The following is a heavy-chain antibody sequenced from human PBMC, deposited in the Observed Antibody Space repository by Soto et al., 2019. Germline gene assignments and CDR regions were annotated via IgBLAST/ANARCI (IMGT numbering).Heavy chain of an antibody. CDR3: ARHGYNYGGGYFDY. CDR1: GVTVSSNY. V-gene: IGHV3-66*04. CDR2: IYSGGST. J-gene: IGHJ4*02. D-gene: IGHD5-18*01. Sequence: EVQLAESGGGLVQPGGSLRLYCAASGVTVSSNYMSWVRQAPGKGLEWVSVIYSGGSTYYADSVKGRFTISRDNSKNTLYLQMNSLRAEDTAVYYCARHGYNYGGGYFDYWGQGTLVTVSS.